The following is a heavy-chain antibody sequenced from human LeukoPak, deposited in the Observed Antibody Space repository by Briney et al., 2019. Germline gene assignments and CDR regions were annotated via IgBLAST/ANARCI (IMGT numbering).Heavy chain of an antibody. CDR3: ARAVYGYFDF. CDR1: GFTFSSHW. CDR2: IKEDGSEK. Sequence: PGGSLRLSCVASGFTFSSHWMTWVRQAPGKGLEWVANIKEDGSEKYFVDSLKGRFTISRDNAKSSLYLHMSSLRAEDTAIYYCARAVYGYFDFWGQGTLLTVSS. D-gene: IGHD3-10*01. J-gene: IGHJ4*02. V-gene: IGHV3-7*04.